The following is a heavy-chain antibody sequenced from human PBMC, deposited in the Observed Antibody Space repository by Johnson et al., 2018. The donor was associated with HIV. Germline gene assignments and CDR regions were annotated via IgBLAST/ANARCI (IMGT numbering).Heavy chain of an antibody. CDR3: AKEFFAFWGRPADAFDI. CDR2: IRYDGDNE. J-gene: IGHJ3*02. CDR1: GFTFSSYA. V-gene: IGHV3-30*04. D-gene: IGHD3-16*01. Sequence: QMQLVESGGGVVQPGRSLRLSCAASGFTFSSYAMHWVRQAPGKGVEWVAVIRYDGDNEYYADSVKGRVNISRDNSKNTLYLQMNSLRVEDTAVYYCAKEFFAFWGRPADAFDIWGQGTMVTVSS.